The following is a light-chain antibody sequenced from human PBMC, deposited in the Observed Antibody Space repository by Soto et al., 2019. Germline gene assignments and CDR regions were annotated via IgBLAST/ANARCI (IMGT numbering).Light chain of an antibody. CDR3: SSYTSSTTVV. Sequence: QSVLTQPASVSGSPGQSITISCTGTSSDVGGYKYVSWYQHHPGKAPKLMIYEVSYRPSGISNRFSGSKSGNTASLTISGLQAEDEADYYCSSYTSSTTVVFGGGTKVTVL. CDR1: SSDVGGYKY. V-gene: IGLV2-14*01. CDR2: EVS. J-gene: IGLJ2*01.